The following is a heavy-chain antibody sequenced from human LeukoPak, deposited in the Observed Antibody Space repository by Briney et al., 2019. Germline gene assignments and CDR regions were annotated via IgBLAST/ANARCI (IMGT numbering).Heavy chain of an antibody. CDR1: XDSTNGNY. J-gene: IGHJ4*02. CDR2: VHRSGST. Sequence: PSETLSLTCAVSXDSTNGNYWSWVRQSPGKGLEWIGEVHRSGSTNYKPSLKRRVTISIDRSKDQISLDLTSVTAADTAVYYCARELLNAPTPGAYWGQGILVTVSS. V-gene: IGHV4-4*02. CDR3: ARELLNAPTPGAY. D-gene: IGHD2-21*01.